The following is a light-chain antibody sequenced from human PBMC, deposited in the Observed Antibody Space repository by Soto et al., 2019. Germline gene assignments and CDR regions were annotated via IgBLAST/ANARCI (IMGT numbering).Light chain of an antibody. V-gene: IGLV4-69*01. CDR3: QTWGNGIV. Sequence: QLVLTQSPSASASLGASVSLTCTLSSGHSTYAIAWHQQQPEKGPRYLMKVNSDGSHTKADGIPDRCSGSSSGAERYITISSLQSEDEADCYCQTWGNGIVFGGGTKLPVL. CDR2: VNSDGSH. J-gene: IGLJ2*01. CDR1: SGHSTYA.